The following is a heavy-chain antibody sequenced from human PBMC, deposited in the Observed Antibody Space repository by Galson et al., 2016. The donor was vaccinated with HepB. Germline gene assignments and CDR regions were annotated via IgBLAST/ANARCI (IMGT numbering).Heavy chain of an antibody. CDR3: ARDMVGGSPDYFDY. Sequence: SLRLSCAASGFTFNTYDMHWVRQAPGKGLEWVAVISRDGSIKLYADSVKGRFTISRDNSKNALFLQINSLRAEDTAVYYCARDMVGGSPDYFDYWGQGTLVTVSS. V-gene: IGHV3-30*01. CDR2: ISRDGSIK. J-gene: IGHJ4*02. D-gene: IGHD4/OR15-4a*01. CDR1: GFTFNTYD.